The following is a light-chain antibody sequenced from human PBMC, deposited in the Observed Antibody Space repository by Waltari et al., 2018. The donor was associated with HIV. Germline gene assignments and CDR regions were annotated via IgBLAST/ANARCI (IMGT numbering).Light chain of an antibody. Sequence: QSALTQPPSASGSPGQSVAISCTGSSNDLGTYNFVSWYQHHPGKAPKLLIYDVTRRPTGIPDRFSGTKSGYTASLTVSDLQVEDEADYYCVSYTEKDTFLLFGGGTKLAV. CDR2: DVT. V-gene: IGLV2-8*01. CDR1: SNDLGTYNF. J-gene: IGLJ2*01. CDR3: VSYTEKDTFLL.